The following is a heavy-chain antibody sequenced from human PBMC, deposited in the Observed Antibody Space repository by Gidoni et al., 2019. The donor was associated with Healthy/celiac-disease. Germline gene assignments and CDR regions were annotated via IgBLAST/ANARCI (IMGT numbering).Heavy chain of an antibody. CDR3: SSGWGFDY. V-gene: IGHV4-39*01. CDR1: GGSISRRSYY. Sequence: QLQLQESGPGLVKPSETLSLTCSVSGGSISRRSYYWGWIRQPPGKGLEWIVSMYYSGSTHYNPSLKSRVTISVDTSKNQFSLKLSSVTAADTAVYYCSSGWGFDYWGQGTLVTVSS. J-gene: IGHJ4*02. CDR2: MYYSGST. D-gene: IGHD6-19*01.